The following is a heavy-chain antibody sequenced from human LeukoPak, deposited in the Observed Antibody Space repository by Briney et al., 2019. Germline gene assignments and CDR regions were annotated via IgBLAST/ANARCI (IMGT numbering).Heavy chain of an antibody. J-gene: IGHJ3*02. V-gene: IGHV1-18*01. CDR3: ARARTTTVTTEDAFDI. CDR1: GYTFTSYG. D-gene: IGHD4-17*01. CDR2: ISAYNGNT. Sequence: ASVKVSCKASGYTFTSYGISWVRQAPGQGLEWMGWISAYNGNTNYAQKLQGRVTMTTDTSTSTAYMELRSLRSDDTAVYYCARARTTTVTTEDAFDIWGQGTMVTVSS.